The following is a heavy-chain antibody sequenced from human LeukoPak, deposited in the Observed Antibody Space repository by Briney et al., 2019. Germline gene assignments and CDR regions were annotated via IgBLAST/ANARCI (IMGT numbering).Heavy chain of an antibody. CDR2: IYHSGST. V-gene: IGHV4-30-2*01. Sequence: PSETLSLTCTVSGASISSGGYSWSWIRQPPGKGLEWIGYIYHSGSTYYNPSLKSRVTISVDRSKNQFSLKLSSVTAADTAVYYCARGGDGYNEPFDYWGQGTLVTVSS. J-gene: IGHJ4*02. CDR1: GASISSGGYS. D-gene: IGHD5-24*01. CDR3: ARGGDGYNEPFDY.